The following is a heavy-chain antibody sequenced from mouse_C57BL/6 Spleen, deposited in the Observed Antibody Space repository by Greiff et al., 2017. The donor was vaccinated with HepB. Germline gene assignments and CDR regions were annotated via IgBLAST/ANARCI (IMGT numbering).Heavy chain of an antibody. D-gene: IGHD2-3*01. J-gene: IGHJ3*01. CDR1: GFSFTSYA. CDR2: ICTGGGT. V-gene: IGHV2-9-1*01. Sequence: VKLKESGPGLVAPSQTLSITCTVSGFSFTSYAISWVRQPPGKGLEWLGVICTGGGTNYNSALKSRLSISKDNSKSQVCLKMNSLQTDDTATYYCARTDGYPFAYWGQGTLVTVSA. CDR3: ARTDGYPFAY.